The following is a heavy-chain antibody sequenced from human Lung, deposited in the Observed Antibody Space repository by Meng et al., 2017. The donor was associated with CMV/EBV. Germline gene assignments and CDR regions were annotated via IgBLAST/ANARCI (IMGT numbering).Heavy chain of an antibody. CDR2: IDDSGST. D-gene: IGHD1-26*01. V-gene: IGHV4-4*02. CDR1: GVSIGSNLR. J-gene: IGHJ4*02. Sequence: VRLQESGPGLGKPSGTRFRTCGVSGVSIGSNLRWTWVRQHPGKGLEWIGDIDDSGSTNYNPSLNSRISIALDKSKNHFSLKVNSVAAADTAVYYCARGKQDAWELLAYWGQGALVTVSS. CDR3: ARGKQDAWELLAY.